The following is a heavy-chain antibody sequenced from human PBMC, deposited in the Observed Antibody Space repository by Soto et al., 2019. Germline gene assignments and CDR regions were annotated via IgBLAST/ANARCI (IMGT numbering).Heavy chain of an antibody. J-gene: IGHJ4*02. CDR2: VYHSGST. CDR3: ARDEGIAVGSFYY. D-gene: IGHD6-19*01. V-gene: IGHV4-59*01. CDR1: GGSIHDYY. Sequence: VQLQEPGPELVKPSETLSLPFTVAGGSIHDYYCSWIRQSPGKGLEWIGYVYHSGSTNYNPSLKRRVTMSLDTSTSQSSLKLSSVTAPDTAVYYCARDEGIAVGSFYYWGQGTLVTFSS.